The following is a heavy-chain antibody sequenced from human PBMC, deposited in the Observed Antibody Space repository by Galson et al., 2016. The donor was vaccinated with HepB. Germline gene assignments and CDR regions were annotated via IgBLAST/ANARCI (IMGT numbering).Heavy chain of an antibody. CDR3: AREHRSSSWYLPY. CDR2: IKKDGTEK. CDR1: GFTFGDYA. J-gene: IGHJ4*02. D-gene: IGHD6-13*01. V-gene: IGHV3-7*01. Sequence: SLRLSCAVSGFTFGDYALNWVRQAPGKGLEWVANIKKDGTEKYYVDSVEGRFTISRDNAKNLLYLEMNSLRVEDTAVYYCAREHRSSSWYLPYWGQGTLVTVSS.